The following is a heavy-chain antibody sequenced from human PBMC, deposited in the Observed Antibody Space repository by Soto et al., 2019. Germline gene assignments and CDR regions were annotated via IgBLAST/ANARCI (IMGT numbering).Heavy chain of an antibody. D-gene: IGHD2-15*01. CDR1: GFSLSTSRVG. CDR2: IYCDDDK. CDR3: AHRRAGYCSGGSCYSPCYFDY. V-gene: IGHV2-5*02. J-gene: IGHJ4*02. Sequence: QITLKESGPTLVKPTQTLTLTCTFSGFSLSTSRVGVGWIRQPPGKALEWLALIYCDDDKRYSPSLKSRLTITKDTSKDLVVLTMTNMDPVDTAAYYCAHRRAGYCSGGSCYSPCYFDYWGQGTLVTVSS.